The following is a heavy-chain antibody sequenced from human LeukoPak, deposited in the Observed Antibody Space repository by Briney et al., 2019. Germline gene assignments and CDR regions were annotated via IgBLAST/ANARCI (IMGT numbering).Heavy chain of an antibody. V-gene: IGHV4-39*07. D-gene: IGHD3-10*01. J-gene: IGHJ6*02. CDR3: ARDRTTVVRGVIKYYYYGMDV. CDR1: GGSISSSSYY. CDR2: IYYSGST. Sequence: SETLSLTCTVSGGSISSSSYYWGWIRQPPGRGLEWIGSIYYSGSTYYNPSLKSRVTISVDTSKNQVSLKLSSVTAADTAMYYCARDRTTVVRGVIKYYYYGMDVWGQGTTVTVSS.